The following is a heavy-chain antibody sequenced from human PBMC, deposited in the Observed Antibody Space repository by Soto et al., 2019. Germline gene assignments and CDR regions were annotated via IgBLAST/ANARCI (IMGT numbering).Heavy chain of an antibody. CDR3: AREGPPEDY. V-gene: IGHV1-24*01. J-gene: IGHJ4*02. CDR1: GYTLTELS. CDR2: FDPEDGET. Sequence: GASVKVSCKVSGYTLTELSMHWVRQAPGKGLEWMGGFDPEDGETIYAQKVQGRVTMTTDTSTSTAYMELRSLRSDDTAVYYCAREGPPEDYWGQGTLVTVSS.